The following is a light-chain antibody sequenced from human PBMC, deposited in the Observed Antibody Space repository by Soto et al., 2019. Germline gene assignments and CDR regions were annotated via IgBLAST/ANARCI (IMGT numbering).Light chain of an antibody. V-gene: IGLV2-8*01. J-gene: IGLJ1*01. Sequence: QSVVTQPPSASGSLGQSVTISCTGTTSDVGGYDYVSWYQQHPGKAPRVLLYEVNKRPSGVPDRFFGSKSGNVASLTVSGLQSEDEADYYCNSYAGGNTFVFGSGTKVTVL. CDR3: NSYAGGNTFV. CDR2: EVN. CDR1: TSDVGGYDY.